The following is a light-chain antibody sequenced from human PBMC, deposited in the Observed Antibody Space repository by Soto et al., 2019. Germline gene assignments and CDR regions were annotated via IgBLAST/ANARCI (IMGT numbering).Light chain of an antibody. V-gene: IGKV1-9*01. J-gene: IGKJ4*01. CDR3: QQLRMYPAT. CDR1: QDIAIY. Sequence: IPLTQSTLSLSASVGDRVTITSRPSQDIAIYLAWYQQKPGEAPKLLIYAASTLYGGVPSRFSGSGSGTDFALTITSLQAEDFATYYCQQLRMYPATFGGGTKVDIK. CDR2: AAS.